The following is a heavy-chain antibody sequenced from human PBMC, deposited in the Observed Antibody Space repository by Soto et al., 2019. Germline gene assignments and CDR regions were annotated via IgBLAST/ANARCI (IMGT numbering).Heavy chain of an antibody. CDR3: ARDYYGSGSPFYYYYYGMDV. J-gene: IGHJ6*02. Sequence: SVKVSCKASGGTFSSYAISWVRQAPGQGLEWMGGIIPIFGTANYAQKFQGRVTITADESTSTAYMELSSLRSEDTAVYYCARDYYGSGSPFYYYYYGMDVWGQGTTVTVS. D-gene: IGHD3-10*01. CDR1: GGTFSSYA. V-gene: IGHV1-69*13. CDR2: IIPIFGTA.